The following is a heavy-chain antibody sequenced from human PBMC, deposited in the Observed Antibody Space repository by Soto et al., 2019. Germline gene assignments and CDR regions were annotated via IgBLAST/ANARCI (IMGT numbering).Heavy chain of an antibody. V-gene: IGHV3-30*18. CDR3: AKDFVTSPLP. Sequence: QVHLVESGGGVIQRGRSLRLSCSAAGIPFSSFGMHWVRQGPGKGLEWVAGISRSGSNQYYSDSVKGRFTISKDNSKNTLYLQMDSLRPEDTAVYYCAKDFVTSPLPWGQGTLVTVSS. CDR1: GIPFSSFG. D-gene: IGHD2-21*01. J-gene: IGHJ5*02. CDR2: ISRSGSNQ.